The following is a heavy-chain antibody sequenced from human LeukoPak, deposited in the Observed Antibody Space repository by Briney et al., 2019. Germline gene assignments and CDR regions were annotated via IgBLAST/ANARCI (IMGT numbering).Heavy chain of an antibody. D-gene: IGHD6-13*01. J-gene: IGHJ4*02. CDR3: ATSLYISSQFDY. CDR2: INPNSGGT. Sequence: ASVKVSCKASGFTFNDYNMQWLRQAPGQGLEWMGWINPNSGGTNYAQKFQGRVTMTRDTSISTAYMELSSLRSDDTAVYYCATSLYISSQFDYWGQGTLVTVSS. CDR1: GFTFNDYN. V-gene: IGHV1-2*02.